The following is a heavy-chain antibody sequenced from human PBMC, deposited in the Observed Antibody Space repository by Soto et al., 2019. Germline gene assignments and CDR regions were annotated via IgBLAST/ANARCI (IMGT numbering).Heavy chain of an antibody. J-gene: IGHJ4*02. Sequence: SETLSLTCSVSGDSISSRGYYWAWIRQHPGKGLEWIGCIYYSGGTSYNPSLKSRLTMSVDTSKKQFSLKLSSVTAADTAIYYCARTKDYVSSLDYWGQGILVTVSS. CDR2: IYYSGGT. D-gene: IGHD6-6*01. CDR1: GDSISSRGYY. CDR3: ARTKDYVSSLDY. V-gene: IGHV4-31*03.